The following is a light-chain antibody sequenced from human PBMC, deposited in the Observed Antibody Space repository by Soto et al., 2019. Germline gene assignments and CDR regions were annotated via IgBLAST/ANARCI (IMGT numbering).Light chain of an antibody. J-gene: IGKJ2*01. CDR3: QQYKRMYT. CDR2: DAS. Sequence: DIQMTQSPSSVSASVGDRVTITCRATQGISSWLAWYQQKPGKAPKLLIYDASSLESGVPSRFSGSESGTEYTLTISSLQPDDFGNYYCQQYKRMYTFGQGTKLEIK. V-gene: IGKV1-5*01. CDR1: QGISSW.